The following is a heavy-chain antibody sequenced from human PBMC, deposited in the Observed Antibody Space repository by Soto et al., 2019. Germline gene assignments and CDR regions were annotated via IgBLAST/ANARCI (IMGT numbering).Heavy chain of an antibody. CDR1: GGTFSTYT. CDR2: IIPILGIA. J-gene: IGHJ4*02. Sequence: ASVKVSCKASGGTFSTYTHSWVRQAPGQGLEWMGRIIPILGIAKYAQNFQGRVTITADKSTSTAYMELSSLRSEDTAVYYCAREVGSIEARFDYWGQGTLVTVSS. CDR3: AREVGSIEARFDY. V-gene: IGHV1-69*04. D-gene: IGHD2-15*01.